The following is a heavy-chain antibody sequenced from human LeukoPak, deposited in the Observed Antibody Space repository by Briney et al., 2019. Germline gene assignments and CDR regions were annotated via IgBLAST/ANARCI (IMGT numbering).Heavy chain of an antibody. Sequence: PSETLSLTCTVSGGSISSYYWSWIRQPPGKGLEWIGYIYYSGSTNYNPSLKSRVTISVDTSMNQFSLKLSSVPAADTAVYYCARINPYYYDSSGYYYRSYYFDYWGQGTLVTVSS. J-gene: IGHJ4*02. CDR3: ARINPYYYDSSGYYYRSYYFDY. V-gene: IGHV4-59*01. CDR2: IYYSGST. D-gene: IGHD3-22*01. CDR1: GGSISSYY.